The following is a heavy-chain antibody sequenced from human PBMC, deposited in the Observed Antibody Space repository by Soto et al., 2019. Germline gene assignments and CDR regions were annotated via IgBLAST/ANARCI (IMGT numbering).Heavy chain of an antibody. Sequence: LRLSCAASGFTFSSYAMHWVRQVPGKGLEWVAVIWYDGSNKYYADSVKGRFAISRDNSKNTLYLQMDSLRAEDTAVYYCARGSSSSGPCDYWGQGALVTVSS. CDR2: IWYDGSNK. CDR3: ARGSSSSGPCDY. J-gene: IGHJ4*02. V-gene: IGHV3-33*01. D-gene: IGHD6-6*01. CDR1: GFTFSSYA.